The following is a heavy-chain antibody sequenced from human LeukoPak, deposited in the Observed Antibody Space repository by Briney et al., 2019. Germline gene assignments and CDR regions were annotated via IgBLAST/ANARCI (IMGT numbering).Heavy chain of an antibody. Sequence: PGGSLRLSCAASAFTFSNFAMTWVRQAPGKGLEWVSAISADGADTYYADSVKGRFTISRDNSKNTLYLQMFSLRAEDTAVYYCARHSSSWYFAFDIWGQGTMVTVS. CDR1: AFTFSNFA. V-gene: IGHV3-23*01. CDR2: ISADGADT. CDR3: ARHSSSWYFAFDI. J-gene: IGHJ3*02. D-gene: IGHD6-13*01.